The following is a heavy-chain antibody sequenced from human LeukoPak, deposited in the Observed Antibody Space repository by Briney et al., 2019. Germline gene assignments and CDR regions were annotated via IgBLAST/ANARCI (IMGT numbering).Heavy chain of an antibody. Sequence: PSETLSLTCTVAGGSISNYYWSWIRQPPGKGLEWIGYIYYSGSTNYNPSLKSRVTISVDTSKNQFSLKLSSVTAADTAVYYCARQVGGRPDYYYGMDVWGQGTTVTVSS. CDR3: ARQVGGRPDYYYGMDV. CDR2: IYYSGST. J-gene: IGHJ6*02. CDR1: GGSISNYY. V-gene: IGHV4-59*08. D-gene: IGHD3-16*01.